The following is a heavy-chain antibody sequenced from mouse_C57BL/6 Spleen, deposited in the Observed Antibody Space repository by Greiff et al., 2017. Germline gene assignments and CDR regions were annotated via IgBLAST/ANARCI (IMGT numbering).Heavy chain of an antibody. Sequence: VMLVESGPGLVQPSQSLSITCTVSGFSLTSYGVHWVRQSPGKGLEWLGVIWSGGSTDYNAAFISRLSISKDNSKSQVFFKMNSLQADDTAIYYCARKGDYSNLSFAYWGQGTLVTVSA. CDR2: IWSGGST. J-gene: IGHJ3*01. V-gene: IGHV2-2*01. D-gene: IGHD2-5*01. CDR3: ARKGDYSNLSFAY. CDR1: GFSLTSYG.